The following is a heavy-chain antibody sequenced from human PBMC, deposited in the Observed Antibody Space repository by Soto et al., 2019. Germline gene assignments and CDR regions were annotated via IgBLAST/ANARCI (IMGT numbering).Heavy chain of an antibody. CDR2: ISSYNVDT. J-gene: IGHJ6*02. Sequence: ASVKVSCKASGYRFTTYGISWVRQAPGQGLEWMGRISSYNVDTNYAEKFEDRLTMTTDTSTNTAYMELKSLRSDDTAVYFCARGHGEIIGAMDVWGQGTSVTVSS. CDR3: ARGHGEIIGAMDV. CDR1: GYRFTTYG. V-gene: IGHV1-18*01. D-gene: IGHD3-3*01.